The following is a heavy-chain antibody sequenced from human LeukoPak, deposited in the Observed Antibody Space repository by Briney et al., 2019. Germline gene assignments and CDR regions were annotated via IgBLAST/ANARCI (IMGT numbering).Heavy chain of an antibody. Sequence: ASVKVSCKASGYTFTSYGISWVRQAPGQGLEWMGWISAYNGNTNYAQKFQGRVTITADESTSTAYMELSSLRSEDTAVYYCARARGYYGSGSYYTGFDPWGQGTLVTVSS. CDR2: ISAYNGNT. D-gene: IGHD3-10*01. V-gene: IGHV1-18*01. J-gene: IGHJ5*02. CDR3: ARARGYYGSGSYYTGFDP. CDR1: GYTFTSYG.